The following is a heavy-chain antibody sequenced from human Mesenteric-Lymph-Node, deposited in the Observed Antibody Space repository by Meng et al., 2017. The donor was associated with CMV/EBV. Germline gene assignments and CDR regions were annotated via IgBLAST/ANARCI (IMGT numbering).Heavy chain of an antibody. Sequence: VPPSYMHWVRPAPWKGLECVSVLYSVGCTYYADSVEGRFTISRVNSKITVYLQMNSLRAEDTAVYYCAGGLGYYGSGSYLPGGYFDYWGQGTLVTVSS. CDR3: AGGLGYYGSGSYLPGGYFDY. D-gene: IGHD3-10*01. J-gene: IGHJ4*02. CDR1: VPPSY. V-gene: IGHV3-53*01. CDR2: LYSVGCT.